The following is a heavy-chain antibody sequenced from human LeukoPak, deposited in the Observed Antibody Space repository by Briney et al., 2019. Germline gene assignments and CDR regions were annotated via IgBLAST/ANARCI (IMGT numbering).Heavy chain of an antibody. Sequence: PGGSLRLSCAASGFTFSSYAMNWVRQAPGKGLEWVSSISTTPSFTYYADSVKGRFTISRDNAKNSLFLQMNSLRVEDTAVYYCARDLSSCDYWGQGTLVAVSS. CDR1: GFTFSSYA. D-gene: IGHD2-2*01. V-gene: IGHV3-21*01. CDR3: ARDLSSCDY. J-gene: IGHJ4*02. CDR2: ISTTPSFT.